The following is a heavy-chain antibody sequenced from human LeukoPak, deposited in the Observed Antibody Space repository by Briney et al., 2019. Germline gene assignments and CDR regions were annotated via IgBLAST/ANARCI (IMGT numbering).Heavy chain of an antibody. J-gene: IGHJ4*02. CDR3: ARLIPRFDY. CDR1: GYSISSGYY. CDR2: IYHSGST. V-gene: IGHV4-38-2*01. Sequence: SETLSLTCAVSGYSISSGYYWGWIRQPPGKGLEWIGSIYHSGSTYYNPSLKSRVTISVDTSKNQFSLKLSSVTAADTAVYYCARLIPRFDYWGQGILVTVSS.